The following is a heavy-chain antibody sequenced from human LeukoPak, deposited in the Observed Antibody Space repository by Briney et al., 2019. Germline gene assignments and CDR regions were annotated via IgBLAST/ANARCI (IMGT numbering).Heavy chain of an antibody. Sequence: ASVKVSCKASGYTFTTYAMSWVRQAPGQGLQCMGWIHTDTGNPTYAQGFTGRFVFSLDTSVSTAYLQISSLKAEGTAVYYCARIAAGGSGYFDYWGQGTLVTVSS. V-gene: IGHV7-4-1*02. CDR3: ARIAAGGSGYFDY. CDR1: GYTFTTYA. J-gene: IGHJ4*02. CDR2: IHTDTGNP. D-gene: IGHD6-25*01.